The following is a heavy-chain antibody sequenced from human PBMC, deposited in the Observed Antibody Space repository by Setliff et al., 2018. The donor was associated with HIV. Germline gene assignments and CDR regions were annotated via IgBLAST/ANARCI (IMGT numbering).Heavy chain of an antibody. CDR1: GFSVSNYY. Sequence: GGSLILSCAASGFSVSNYYMAWVRQAPGKGLEWVSTIYSDGTTYHADSVKGRFTLSRDISKNTLYLQMNSLRAEDTAVYYCARLRANWGLGTAYFDSWGQGTLVTVSS. CDR3: ARLRANWGLGTAYFDS. CDR2: IYSDGTT. J-gene: IGHJ4*02. D-gene: IGHD7-27*01. V-gene: IGHV3-53*01.